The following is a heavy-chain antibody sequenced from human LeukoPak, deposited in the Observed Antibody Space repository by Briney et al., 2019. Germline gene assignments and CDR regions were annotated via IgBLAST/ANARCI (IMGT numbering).Heavy chain of an antibody. D-gene: IGHD3-10*01. CDR3: ARDRVYGSGSSIDY. Sequence: SETLSLTCAVYGGSFSGYYWSWIRQPPGKGLEWIGEINHSGSTNYNPSLKSRVTISVDTSKNQFSLKLSSVTAADTAVYYCARDRVYGSGSSIDYWGQGTLVTVSS. CDR1: GGSFSGYY. CDR2: INHSGST. J-gene: IGHJ4*02. V-gene: IGHV4-34*01.